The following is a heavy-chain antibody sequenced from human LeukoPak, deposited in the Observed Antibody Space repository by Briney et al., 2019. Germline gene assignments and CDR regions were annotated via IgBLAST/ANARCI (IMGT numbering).Heavy chain of an antibody. CDR1: GFIFSSYS. CDR2: IRSTGSTM. J-gene: IGHJ4*02. D-gene: IGHD6-6*01. CDR3: ARDLGLAARPDGY. Sequence: PGGSLRLSCAASGFIFSSYSMNWVRQAPGKGLEWLSYIRSTGSTMYYADSVKGRFTISRDNAHNSLYLQMNSLRAEDTAVYYCARDLGLAARPDGYWGQGILVAVSS. V-gene: IGHV3-48*01.